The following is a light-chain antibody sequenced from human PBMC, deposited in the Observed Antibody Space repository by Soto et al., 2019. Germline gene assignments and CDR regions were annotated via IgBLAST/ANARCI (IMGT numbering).Light chain of an antibody. CDR2: SAS. J-gene: IGKJ1*01. CDR1: QDINKF. CDR3: LQDINYPWT. V-gene: IGKV1-6*01. Sequence: AIQLTQSPSSLSASVGDRVTLTCRASQDINKFLAWFQQTPGKAPKLLVYSASTLHSGVPSRFSGSGSGTDFTLAISSLQPEDSATYYCLQDINYPWTFGQGTKVEIK.